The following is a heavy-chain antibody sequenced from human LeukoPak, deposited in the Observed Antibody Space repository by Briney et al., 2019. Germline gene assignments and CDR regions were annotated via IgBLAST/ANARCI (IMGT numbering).Heavy chain of an antibody. CDR2: INHSGGT. D-gene: IGHD6-13*01. CDR3: ARGSRGGYNIAAAGTRLDP. CDR1: GGSFSGYY. V-gene: IGHV4-34*01. Sequence: SETLSLTCAVYGGSFSGYYWNWIRQPPGKGLEWIGEINHSGGTKYNPTLKSRVTISVDTSKNQFSLKLSSVTAADTAVYYCARGSRGGYNIAAAGTRLDPWGQGTLVTVSS. J-gene: IGHJ5*02.